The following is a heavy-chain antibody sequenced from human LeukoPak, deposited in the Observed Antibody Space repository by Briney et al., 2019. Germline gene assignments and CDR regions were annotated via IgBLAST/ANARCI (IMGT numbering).Heavy chain of an antibody. Sequence: GSVNVSCKASGYTFTSYYMHWVRQAPGQGLEWMGIINPSGGSTSYAQKFQGRVTMTRDTSTSTVYMELSSLRSEDTAVYYCARAGLTYDILTGYDAPINYFDYWGQGTLVTVSS. CDR3: ARAGLTYDILTGYDAPINYFDY. D-gene: IGHD3-9*01. J-gene: IGHJ4*01. V-gene: IGHV1-46*01. CDR2: INPSGGST. CDR1: GYTFTSYY.